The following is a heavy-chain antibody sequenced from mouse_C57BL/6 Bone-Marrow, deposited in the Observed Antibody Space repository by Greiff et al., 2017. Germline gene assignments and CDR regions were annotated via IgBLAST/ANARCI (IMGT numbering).Heavy chain of an antibody. V-gene: IGHV14-1*01. CDR1: GFNIKDYY. CDR2: IDPEDGDT. CDR3: TSYYGSSPYWYFDV. Sequence: EVKLQQSGAELVRPGASVKLSCTASGFNIKDYYMHWVKQRPEQGLEWIGRIDPEDGDTEYAPKFQGKATMTADTSSNTAYLQLSSLTSEDTAVYYGTSYYGSSPYWYFDVWGTGTTVTVSA. D-gene: IGHD1-1*01. J-gene: IGHJ1*03.